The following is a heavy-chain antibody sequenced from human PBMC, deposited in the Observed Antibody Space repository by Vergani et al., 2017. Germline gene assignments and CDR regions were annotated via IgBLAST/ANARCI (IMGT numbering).Heavy chain of an antibody. CDR3: ATKSCGTPGCQIGYFRE. J-gene: IGHJ1*01. V-gene: IGHV3-30*03. CDR2: ISYEGTQK. D-gene: IGHD1-1*01. Sequence: QVHLVESGGGVVQPGRSLRLSCVVSGFTSSYYGMHWVRQAPGKGLEWVAVISYEGTQKYYADSVKGTFTISRDNSKSTLYLQMNSLRTEDTAVYYCATKSCGTPGCQIGYFREWGQGPLVTVSS. CDR1: GFTSSYYG.